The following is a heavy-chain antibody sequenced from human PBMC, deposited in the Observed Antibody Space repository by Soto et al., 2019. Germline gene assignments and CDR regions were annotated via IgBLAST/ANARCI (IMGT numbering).Heavy chain of an antibody. V-gene: IGHV3-23*01. CDR1: GFTFSSYA. Sequence: HPGGSLRLSCAASGFTFSSYAMSWVRQAPGKGLEWVSAISGSGGSTYYADSVKGRFTISRDNSKNTLYLQMNSLRAEDTAVYYCAKDLHPPIVTRVWYFDYWGQGNLVTVSS. D-gene: IGHD2-15*01. CDR3: AKDLHPPIVTRVWYFDY. CDR2: ISGSGGST. J-gene: IGHJ4*02.